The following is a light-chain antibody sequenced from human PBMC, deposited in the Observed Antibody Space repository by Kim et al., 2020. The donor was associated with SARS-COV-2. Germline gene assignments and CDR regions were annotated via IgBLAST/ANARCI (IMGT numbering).Light chain of an antibody. CDR2: GAS. CDR1: QSVSSSY. Sequence: EIVLTQSPGTLSLSPGERATLSCRASQSVSSSYLAWYQQRPGQAPRLLIYGASSRATDIPDRFTGSGSGTDFTLTISRLEPEDFAVYYCQQYGSSPYTFGQGTKLGI. J-gene: IGKJ2*01. V-gene: IGKV3-20*01. CDR3: QQYGSSPYT.